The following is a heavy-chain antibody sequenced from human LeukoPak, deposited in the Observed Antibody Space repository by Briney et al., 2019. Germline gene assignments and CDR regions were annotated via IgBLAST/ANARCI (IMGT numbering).Heavy chain of an antibody. CDR3: ARAEYKNGFSFDS. D-gene: IGHD2-8*01. CDR2: IYTSGNT. V-gene: IGHV4-61*09. CDR1: GGSIRSGSYY. J-gene: IGHJ4*02. Sequence: SETLSLTCTVSGGSIRSGSYYWSWIRQPAGKGLEWIGHIYTSGNTKYNPSRKSRVTISVDTSNNQFSLRLTSVTAADTALYYCARAEYKNGFSFDSRGQGALVTLSP.